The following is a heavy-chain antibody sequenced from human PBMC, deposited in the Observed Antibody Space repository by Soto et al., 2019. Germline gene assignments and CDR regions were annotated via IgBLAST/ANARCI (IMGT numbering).Heavy chain of an antibody. J-gene: IGHJ5*02. CDR1: GFTFSSYG. Sequence: PGGSLRLSCAASGFTFSSYGMHWVRQAPGKGLEWVAVIWYDGSNKYYADSVKGRFTISRDNSKNTLYLQMNSLRAEDTAVYYCARDYDFWCGSNPLGFDPWGQGTLVTVSS. CDR3: ARDYDFWCGSNPLGFDP. V-gene: IGHV3-33*01. D-gene: IGHD3-3*01. CDR2: IWYDGSNK.